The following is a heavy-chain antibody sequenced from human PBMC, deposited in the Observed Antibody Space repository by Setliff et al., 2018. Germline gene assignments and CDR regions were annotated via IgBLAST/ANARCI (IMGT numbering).Heavy chain of an antibody. Sequence: ASVKVSCKASGYTFTNYAMNWVRQAPGQGLEWMGWINTNTGNPTYAQGFTGRFVFSLDTSVNTAYLQISSLKAEDTAVYYCVRDGRRWLWFGELSREDWFDPWGQGTLVTVS. J-gene: IGHJ5*02. CDR1: GYTFTNYA. V-gene: IGHV7-4-1*02. CDR2: INTNTGNP. D-gene: IGHD3-10*01. CDR3: VRDGRRWLWFGELSREDWFDP.